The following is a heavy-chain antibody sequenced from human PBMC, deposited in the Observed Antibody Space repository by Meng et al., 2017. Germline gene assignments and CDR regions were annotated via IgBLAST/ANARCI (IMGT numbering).Heavy chain of an antibody. V-gene: IGHV1-2*06. Sequence: KVSCKASGYTFTGYYMHWVRQAPGQGLEWMGRINPNSGGTNYAQKFQGRVTMTRDTSISTAYMELSRLRSDDTAVYYCARGAFGGGSSSTGRGSRYYFDYWGQGTLVTVSS. D-gene: IGHD2-15*01. CDR1: GYTFTGYY. J-gene: IGHJ4*02. CDR3: ARGAFGGGSSSTGRGSRYYFDY. CDR2: INPNSGGT.